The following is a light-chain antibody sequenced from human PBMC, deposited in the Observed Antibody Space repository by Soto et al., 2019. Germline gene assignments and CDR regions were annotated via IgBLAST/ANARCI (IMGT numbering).Light chain of an antibody. CDR3: QQYDDLPIT. CDR1: HDITNY. CDR2: DVS. J-gene: IGKJ5*01. V-gene: IGKV1-33*01. Sequence: DIQMTQSPSSLSVSVCYIVTIIFQASHDITNYLNWYQQKPGKAPKLLIYDVSKLETGVPSRFSGSGSGTDFTFTISSLQPEDIATYFCQQYDDLPITFGQGTRLEI.